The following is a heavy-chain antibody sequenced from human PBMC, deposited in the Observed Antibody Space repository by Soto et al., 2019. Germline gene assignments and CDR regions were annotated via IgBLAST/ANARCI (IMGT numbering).Heavy chain of an antibody. CDR2: ISAHNGNT. D-gene: IGHD6-25*01. J-gene: IGHJ4*02. Sequence: QVHLVQSGAEVKKPGASVKVSCTASGYTFTNFGITSVRQAPAQVLVCMGWISAHNGNTTHAQKVQGIVTITTDTPTTTSSMELRSLTSDTTVLYSCPRARRRIVYWGKGTLVTFSS. CDR3: PRARRRIVY. CDR1: GYTFTNFG. V-gene: IGHV1-18*04.